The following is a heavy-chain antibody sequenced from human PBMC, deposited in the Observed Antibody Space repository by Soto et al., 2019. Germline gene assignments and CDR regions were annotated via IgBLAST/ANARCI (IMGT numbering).Heavy chain of an antibody. CDR3: AKDGRRWLQLPRDAFDI. CDR1: GFSVSSSY. CDR2: FYSGGTT. J-gene: IGHJ3*02. Sequence: GGSLRLSCVVSGFSVSSSYMSWVRQAPEKGLEWVSVFYSGGTTYYADSVKGRFTISRHSSNNTLYLQMNSLGPEDTAVYYCAKDGRRWLQLPRDAFDIWGQGTMVTVSS. V-gene: IGHV3-53*04. D-gene: IGHD5-12*01.